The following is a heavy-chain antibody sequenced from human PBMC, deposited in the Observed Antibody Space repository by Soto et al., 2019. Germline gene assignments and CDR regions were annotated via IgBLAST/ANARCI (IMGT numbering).Heavy chain of an antibody. D-gene: IGHD2-15*01. CDR3: ARDRGVVVAAGYYYYGMDV. Sequence: SETLSLTCTVSGGSISSGDYYWSWIRQPPGKGLEWIGYIYYSGSTYYNPSLKSRVTISVDTSKSQFSLKLSSVTAADTAVYYCARDRGVVVAAGYYYYGMDVWGQGTTVTV. CDR1: GGSISSGDYY. CDR2: IYYSGST. V-gene: IGHV4-30-4*01. J-gene: IGHJ6*02.